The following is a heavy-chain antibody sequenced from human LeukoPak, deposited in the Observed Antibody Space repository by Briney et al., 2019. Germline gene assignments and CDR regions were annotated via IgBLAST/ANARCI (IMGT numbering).Heavy chain of an antibody. D-gene: IGHD3-22*01. CDR3: ARRYYDSSGYYYDDY. CDR1: GGTLSSYA. J-gene: IGHJ4*02. Sequence: SVKVSCKASGGTLSSYAISWVRQAPGQGLEWMGRIIPIFGTANYAQKFQGRVTITTDESTSTAYMELSSLRSEDTAVYYCARRYYDSSGYYYDDYWGQGTLVTVSS. V-gene: IGHV1-69*05. CDR2: IIPIFGTA.